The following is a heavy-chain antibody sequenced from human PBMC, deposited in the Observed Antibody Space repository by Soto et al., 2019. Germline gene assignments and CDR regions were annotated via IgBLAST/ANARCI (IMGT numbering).Heavy chain of an antibody. J-gene: IGHJ4*02. CDR2: IFYSGNT. V-gene: IGHV4-59*01. D-gene: IGHD5-12*01. Sequence: PSETLSLTCTVSGGSISGYYWTWIRQPPGKGLEWIGYIFYSGNTNYNPSLRSRVTISVDTSKNQFSLKVNSVTTADTAMYYCARDEGVASGNWGQGTLVTVSS. CDR1: GGSISGYY. CDR3: ARDEGVASGN.